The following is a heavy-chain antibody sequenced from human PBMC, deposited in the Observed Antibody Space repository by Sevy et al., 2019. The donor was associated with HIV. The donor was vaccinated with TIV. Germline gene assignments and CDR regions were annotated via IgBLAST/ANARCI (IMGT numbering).Heavy chain of an antibody. CDR3: ARLSSPMPDSGWYDFFDH. CDR1: GFTFRTYW. D-gene: IGHD6-19*01. V-gene: IGHV3-7*01. CDR2: IKPDGSDK. Sequence: GGSLRLSCAASGFTFRTYWMSWVRQAPGKGLEWVANIKPDGSDKNYMDSVKGRFTIPRDNAKNSLYLHVSSLRAEETAVYYCARLSSPMPDSGWYDFFDHWGQGTLVTVSS. J-gene: IGHJ4*02.